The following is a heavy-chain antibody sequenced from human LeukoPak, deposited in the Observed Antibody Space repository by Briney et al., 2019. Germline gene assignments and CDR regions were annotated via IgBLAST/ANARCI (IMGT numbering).Heavy chain of an antibody. CDR2: IFGSGHT. CDR3: ARGTGWLPDW. CDR1: GGSLSTFF. V-gene: IGHV4-59*01. Sequence: SETLSLTCTVSGGSLSTFFWSWLRQPPGRGLDGIGHIFGSGHTDYNPSLKSRLTISVDTSKNDFSLQLTSVTAADTAVYYCARGTGWLPDWWGQGILVTVSS. J-gene: IGHJ4*02. D-gene: IGHD6-19*01.